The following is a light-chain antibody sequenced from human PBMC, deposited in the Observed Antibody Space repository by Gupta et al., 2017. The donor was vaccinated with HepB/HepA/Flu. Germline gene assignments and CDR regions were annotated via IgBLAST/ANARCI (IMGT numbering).Light chain of an antibody. Sequence: QSALPPPSSVSGSPGPSITLPFPGTSSDVGSYNLVSWYQQHPGKAPKLMIYEVSKRPSGISNRFSGSKSGNTASLTISGLQAEDEADYYCCSYAGSSTYVFGTGTKVTVL. J-gene: IGLJ1*01. CDR1: SSDVGSYNL. CDR3: CSYAGSSTYV. V-gene: IGLV2-23*02. CDR2: EVS.